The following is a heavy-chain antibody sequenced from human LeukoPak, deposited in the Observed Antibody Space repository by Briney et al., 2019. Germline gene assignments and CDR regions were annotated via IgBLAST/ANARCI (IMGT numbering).Heavy chain of an antibody. J-gene: IGHJ5*02. CDR3: ARGIRETYYYGSGSYYNGERFDP. D-gene: IGHD3-10*01. V-gene: IGHV4-34*01. CDR1: GGSFSGYY. CDR2: INHSGST. Sequence: SETLSLTCAVCGGSFSGYYWSWIRQPPGKGLEWIGEINHSGSTNYNPSLKSRVTISVDTSKNQFSLKLSSVTAADTAVYYCARGIRETYYYGSGSYYNGERFDPWGQGTLVTVSS.